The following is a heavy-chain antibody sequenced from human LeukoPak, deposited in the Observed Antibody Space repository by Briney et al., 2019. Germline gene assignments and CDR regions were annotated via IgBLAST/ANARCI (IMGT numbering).Heavy chain of an antibody. J-gene: IGHJ5*02. D-gene: IGHD2-2*01. CDR3: ARVSGASYQLQGGWFDP. Sequence: ASVKVSCKASGGTFSSYAISWVRQAPGQGLEWMGGIIPIFGTANYAQKFQGRVTITADESTSTAYMELSSLRSEDTAVYYCARVSGASYQLQGGWFDPWGQGTLVTVSS. CDR1: GGTFSSYA. CDR2: IIPIFGTA. V-gene: IGHV1-69*13.